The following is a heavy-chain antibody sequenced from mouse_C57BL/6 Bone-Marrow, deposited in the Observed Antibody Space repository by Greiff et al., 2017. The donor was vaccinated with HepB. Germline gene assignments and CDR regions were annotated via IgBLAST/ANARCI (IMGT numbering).Heavy chain of an antibody. V-gene: IGHV1-82*01. CDR2: IYPGDGDT. Sequence: VQLQESGPELVKPGASVKISCKASGYAFSSSWMNWVKQRPGKGLEWIGRIYPGDGDTNYNGKFKGKGTLTADKSSSTAYMQLSSLTSEDSAVYFCARSATVVARYYAMDYWGQGTSVTVSS. CDR1: GYAFSSSW. J-gene: IGHJ4*01. D-gene: IGHD1-1*01. CDR3: ARSATVVARYYAMDY.